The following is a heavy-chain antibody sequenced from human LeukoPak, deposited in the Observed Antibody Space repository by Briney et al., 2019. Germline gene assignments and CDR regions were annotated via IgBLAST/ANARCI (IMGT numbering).Heavy chain of an antibody. D-gene: IGHD3-10*01. CDR1: GYSISSGYY. Sequence: PSETLSLTCTVSGYSISSGYYWGWIRQPPGKGLEWIGNIYHSGSTYYNPSLKSRVTISVDTSKNQFSLKLNSVTAADTAVYYCARGGGSGSYSSPYGYWGQGTLVTVSS. V-gene: IGHV4-38-2*02. CDR3: ARGGGSGSYSSPYGY. CDR2: IYHSGST. J-gene: IGHJ4*02.